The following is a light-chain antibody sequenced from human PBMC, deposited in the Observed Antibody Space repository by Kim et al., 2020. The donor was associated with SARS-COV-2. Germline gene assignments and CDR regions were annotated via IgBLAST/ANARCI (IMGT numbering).Light chain of an antibody. CDR2: GAF. V-gene: IGKV3-20*01. Sequence: LPGERATPSSRASQSVSSSSLLWYQRKPGQAPRLLIHGAFSRATGIPVRFSGSGSGTDFTLTISRLEPEDFAVYYCQHYGSSQWTFGQGTKVDIK. J-gene: IGKJ1*01. CDR3: QHYGSSQWT. CDR1: QSVSSSS.